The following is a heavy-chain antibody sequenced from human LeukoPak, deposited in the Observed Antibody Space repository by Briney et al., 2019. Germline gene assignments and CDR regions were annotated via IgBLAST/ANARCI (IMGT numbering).Heavy chain of an antibody. J-gene: IGHJ4*02. Sequence: GGSLRLSCAASGFTFSSYSINWVRQAPGKGLEWVSSISSSSSSIYYADSVKGRFTISRDNAKNSLYLQMNSLRAEDTAVYYWSKKQGVITMMNGGDYWGQGTLVTVSS. V-gene: IGHV3-21*01. CDR1: GFTFSSYS. CDR2: ISSSSSSI. D-gene: IGHD3-22*01. CDR3: SKKQGVITMMNGGDY.